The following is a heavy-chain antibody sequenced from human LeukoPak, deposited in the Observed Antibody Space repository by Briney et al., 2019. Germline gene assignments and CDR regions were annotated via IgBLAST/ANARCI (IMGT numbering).Heavy chain of an antibody. CDR3: ARVAEEQSYTGYDTIYAPFDI. D-gene: IGHD3-22*01. CDR2: IKEDESEK. Sequence: GGSLRLSCAASGFTFSNYWMSWVRQAPGNGPEWVANIKEDESEKNYVNSVKDRFTISRDNAKNSLYLQMNSLRAEDTAVYYCARVAEEQSYTGYDTIYAPFDIWGQGTMVTVSS. V-gene: IGHV3-7*01. CDR1: GFTFSNYW. J-gene: IGHJ3*02.